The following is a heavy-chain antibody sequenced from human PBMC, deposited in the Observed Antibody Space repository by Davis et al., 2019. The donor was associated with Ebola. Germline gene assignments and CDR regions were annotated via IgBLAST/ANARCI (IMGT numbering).Heavy chain of an antibody. CDR2: IKQDESEK. Sequence: GGSLRLSCAASGFTFSHYWMSWVRQAPGKGPEWVAIIKQDESEKYYVDSVKGRFTISRDNAKNSLFLQMNGLRAEDTALYYCASGDGRGNSYDMDVWGQGTTVTVSS. CDR1: GFTFSHYW. V-gene: IGHV3-7*03. D-gene: IGHD4-23*01. J-gene: IGHJ6*02. CDR3: ASGDGRGNSYDMDV.